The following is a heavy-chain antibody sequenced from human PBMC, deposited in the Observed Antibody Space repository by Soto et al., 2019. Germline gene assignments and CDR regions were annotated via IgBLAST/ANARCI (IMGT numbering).Heavy chain of an antibody. CDR1: GFTFSTYW. CDR3: ARGGLGGAVDY. J-gene: IGHJ4*02. D-gene: IGHD1-26*01. CDR2: MSGDARNI. V-gene: IGHV3-74*01. Sequence: EVQLVESGGGLVQPGGSLRLSCAASGFTFSTYWMRWVRQVPGKGLMWVSDMSGDARNIRYADSVKGRFTISRDNAENTLYLQMNSLRVEDTGLYMCARGGLGGAVDYWGQGTLVTVSS.